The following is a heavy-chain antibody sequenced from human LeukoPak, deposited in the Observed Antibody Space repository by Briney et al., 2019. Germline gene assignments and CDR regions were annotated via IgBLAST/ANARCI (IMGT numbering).Heavy chain of an antibody. J-gene: IGHJ6*03. CDR2: ISSSSSYI. CDR1: GFTFSSYS. V-gene: IGHV3-21*01. Sequence: PGGSLRLSCAASGFTFSSYSMNWVRQAPGKGLEWVSSISSSSSYIYYADSVKGRFTISRDNAKNSLYLQMNSLRAEDTAVYYCARDWGGVTTPGDYYYMDVWGKGTTVTVSS. CDR3: ARDWGGVTTPGDYYYMDV. D-gene: IGHD4-17*01.